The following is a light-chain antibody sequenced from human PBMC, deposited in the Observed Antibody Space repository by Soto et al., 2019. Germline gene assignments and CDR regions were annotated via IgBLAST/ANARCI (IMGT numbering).Light chain of an antibody. V-gene: IGLV2-23*01. Sequence: QSALTRPASVSGSPGQSIPISCTGTSSDVGRYNIVSWYQQHPGKAPKLMIYEGSKRPSGVSNRFSGSKSGNTASLTISGLQAEDEADYYCCSYAGSSTYVFGTGTKVTVL. CDR3: CSYAGSSTYV. J-gene: IGLJ1*01. CDR1: SSDVGRYNI. CDR2: EGS.